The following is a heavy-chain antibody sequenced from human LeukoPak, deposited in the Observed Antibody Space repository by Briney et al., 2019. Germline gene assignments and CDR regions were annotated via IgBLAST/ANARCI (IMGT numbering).Heavy chain of an antibody. CDR3: ARDVLVAASNWFDP. CDR2: IWYDGSDK. Sequence: GRSLRLSCAASGFAFSSYGMHWVRQAPGKGLEWVAVIWYDGSDKYYADSVKGRFTISRDNSKNTLYLQMNSLRTEDTAVYYCARDVLVAASNWFDPWGQGTLVTVSS. CDR1: GFAFSSYG. V-gene: IGHV3-33*01. J-gene: IGHJ5*02. D-gene: IGHD2-15*01.